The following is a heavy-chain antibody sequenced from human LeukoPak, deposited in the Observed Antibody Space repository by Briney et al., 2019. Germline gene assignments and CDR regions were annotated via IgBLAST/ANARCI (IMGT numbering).Heavy chain of an antibody. CDR1: GFTFSSYA. CDR3: AKFFRRNYYDSSGYEHDAFDI. Sequence: PGGSLRLSCAASGFTFSSYAMSWVRQAPGKGLEWVSAISGSGGSTYYADSVKGRFTISRDNSKNTLYLQMNSLRAEDTAVYYCAKFFRRNYYDSSGYEHDAFDIWGQGTMVTVSS. V-gene: IGHV3-23*01. D-gene: IGHD3-22*01. CDR2: ISGSGGST. J-gene: IGHJ3*02.